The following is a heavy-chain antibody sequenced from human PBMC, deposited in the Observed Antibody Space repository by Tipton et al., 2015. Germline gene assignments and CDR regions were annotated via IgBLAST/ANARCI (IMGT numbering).Heavy chain of an antibody. V-gene: IGHV5-51*01. CDR3: ARQRDDYFDL. D-gene: IGHD2-21*02. CDR2: IYPDDSDS. J-gene: IGHJ4*02. CDR1: GYSFNNYW. Sequence: QSGAEVKKSGESLKISCKASGYSFNNYWIGWVRQMPGKGLEWMGIIYPDDSDSTYSPSFRGLVTFSVDKSITTAYLQWSSLEASDTAMYYCARQRDDYFDLWGQGTLVTVSA.